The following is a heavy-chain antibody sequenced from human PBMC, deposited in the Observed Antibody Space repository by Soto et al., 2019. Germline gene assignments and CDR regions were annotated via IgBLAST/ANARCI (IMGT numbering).Heavy chain of an antibody. CDR3: ARDKTYYYDSSGYYDP. CDR2: INPSGGST. CDR1: GYTFTSYY. J-gene: IGHJ5*02. V-gene: IGHV1-46*01. D-gene: IGHD3-22*01. Sequence: ASVKVSCKASGYTFTSYYMHWVRQAPGQELEWMGIINPSGGSTSYAQKFQGRVTMTRDTSTSTVYMELSSLRSEDTAVYYCARDKTYYYDSSGYYDPWGQGTLVTVSS.